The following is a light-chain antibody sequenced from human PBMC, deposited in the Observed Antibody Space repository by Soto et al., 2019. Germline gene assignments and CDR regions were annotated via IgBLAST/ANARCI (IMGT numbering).Light chain of an antibody. CDR1: QGISTW. V-gene: IGKV1-5*03. J-gene: IGKJ4*01. Sequence: DIPITQSPSTLSASVGDRATITCRANQGISTWLAWYRQRPGKAPNLLIHKASRLATGVPARFSGSGSGTDFTLTIGSLEPEESALYYCQQRSNWPHTFGGGTKVDIK. CDR2: KAS. CDR3: QQRSNWPHT.